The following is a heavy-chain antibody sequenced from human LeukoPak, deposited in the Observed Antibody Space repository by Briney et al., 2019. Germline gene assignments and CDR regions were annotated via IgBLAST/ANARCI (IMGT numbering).Heavy chain of an antibody. CDR2: TYYRSKWYY. CDR3: ASVGGSYYYGMDV. Sequence: SQTLSLTCAISGDSVSSNSAAWSWIRQSPSGGLEWLGRTYYRSKWYYEYAVSVKGRITITPDTSKNQFSLQLNSVTPEDTAVYYCASVGGSYYYGMDVWGQGTTVTVSS. J-gene: IGHJ6*02. CDR1: GDSVSSNSAA. D-gene: IGHD1-26*01. V-gene: IGHV6-1*01.